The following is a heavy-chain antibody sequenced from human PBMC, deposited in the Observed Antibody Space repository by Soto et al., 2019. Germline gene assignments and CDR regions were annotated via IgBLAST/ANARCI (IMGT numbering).Heavy chain of an antibody. CDR2: ISAYNGNT. CDR1: GYTFSNYG. Sequence: QVQLVQSGGEVKKPGASVKVSCRASGYTFSNYGITWVRQAPGQGLEWMGWISAYNGNTNYAQKLQGRVTMTTDTSTYTVYMELRSLRSDDTAVYYCAREGLLPYYYYGMDVWGQGTTVTVSS. V-gene: IGHV1-18*01. J-gene: IGHJ6*02. D-gene: IGHD2-15*01. CDR3: AREGLLPYYYYGMDV.